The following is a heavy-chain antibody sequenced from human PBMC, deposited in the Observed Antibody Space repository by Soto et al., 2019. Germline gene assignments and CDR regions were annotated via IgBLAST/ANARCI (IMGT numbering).Heavy chain of an antibody. J-gene: IGHJ5*02. D-gene: IGHD2-8*01. CDR1: GGTFSSYA. CDR2: INPIFGTA. CDR3: ARVKVYGFFAVDWFDP. Sequence: QVQLVQSGAEVKKPGSSVKVSCKASGGTFSSYAISWVRQAPGQGLEWMGGINPIFGTANYAQKFQGRVTITADKSTSTAYMELSSLRSEDTAVYYCARVKVYGFFAVDWFDPWGQGTLVTVSS. V-gene: IGHV1-69*06.